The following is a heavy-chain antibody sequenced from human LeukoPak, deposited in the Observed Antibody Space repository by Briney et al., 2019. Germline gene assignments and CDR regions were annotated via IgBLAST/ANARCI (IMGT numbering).Heavy chain of an antibody. Sequence: GGSLRLSCAGSGFTFDDYAMHWVRQTPGKGLEWVSGISCNSGNIAYADFVRGRFTISRDNAKNSLSLQMNSLSDEDTAVYYCAKDAYGVAAFFYYMDVWGKGTTVTVSS. CDR2: ISCNSGNI. V-gene: IGHV3-9*01. J-gene: IGHJ6*03. CDR1: GFTFDDYA. CDR3: AKDAYGVAAFFYYMDV. D-gene: IGHD2/OR15-2a*01.